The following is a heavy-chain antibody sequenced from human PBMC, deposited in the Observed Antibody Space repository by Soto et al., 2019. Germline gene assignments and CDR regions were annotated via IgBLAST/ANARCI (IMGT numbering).Heavy chain of an antibody. J-gene: IGHJ4*02. D-gene: IGHD6-13*01. CDR2: IYYSGST. CDR3: ARYRISGSWSKFDY. Sequence: SETLSLTCTVSGVSISSGGYYWSWIRQHPGKGLQWIGNIYYSGSTNYNPSLKSRIIIPLDTSKNQFSLKLSSVTAADTAVYFCARYRISGSWSKFDYWGQGTLVTVSS. V-gene: IGHV4-31*03. CDR1: GVSISSGGYY.